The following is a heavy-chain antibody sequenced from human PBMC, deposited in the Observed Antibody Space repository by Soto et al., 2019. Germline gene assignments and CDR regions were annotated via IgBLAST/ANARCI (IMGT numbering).Heavy chain of an antibody. CDR3: ARHSGGAYDACDI. V-gene: IGHV4-39*01. D-gene: IGHD3-16*01. CDR2: IYYSGST. Sequence: QLQLQESGPGLVKPSETLSLTCTVSGGSISSSSYYWGWIRQPPGKGLEWIGSIYYSGSTYYNPSLKSRVTVSVDTSKNQFSLKLSSVTAADTAVYYCARHSGGAYDACDIWGQGTMVTVSS. J-gene: IGHJ3*02. CDR1: GGSISSSSYY.